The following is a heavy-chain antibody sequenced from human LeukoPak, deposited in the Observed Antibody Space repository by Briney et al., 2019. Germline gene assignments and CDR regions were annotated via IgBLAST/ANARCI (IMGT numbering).Heavy chain of an antibody. D-gene: IGHD3-22*01. CDR1: GFTFSSYG. Sequence: GSLRLSCAASGFTFSSYGMSWVRQAPGKGPEWVSSISSRSNNIYYADSLKGRFTISRDNAKNSLYLQMNSLRAEDTAVYYCASGGSGYYYPNWGQGTLVTVSS. V-gene: IGHV3-21*01. J-gene: IGHJ4*02. CDR3: ASGGSGYYYPN. CDR2: ISSRSNNI.